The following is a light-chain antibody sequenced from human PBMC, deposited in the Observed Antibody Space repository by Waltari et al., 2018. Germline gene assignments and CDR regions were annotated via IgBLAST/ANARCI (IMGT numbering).Light chain of an antibody. CDR1: QSVGSS. Sequence: EIVLTQSPRTVSLSPGERATPTCRASQSVGSSLAWFQQKPGQAPRLLIYSASSRATGIPDRFSGSGSGTDFTLTITRLEPGDFAVYYCQQYGSSPYTFGQGTKLEIK. J-gene: IGKJ2*01. CDR2: SAS. V-gene: IGKV3-20*01. CDR3: QQYGSSPYT.